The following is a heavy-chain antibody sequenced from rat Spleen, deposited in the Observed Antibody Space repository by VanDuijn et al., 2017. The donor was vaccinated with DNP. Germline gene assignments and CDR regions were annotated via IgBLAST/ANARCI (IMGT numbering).Heavy chain of an antibody. J-gene: IGHJ4*01. CDR2: ISSGGST. V-gene: IGHV2-19*01. D-gene: IGHD1-3*01. CDR1: GFSLTDYS. CDR3: ASTLVNYGTYGYYAMDA. Sequence: QVQLTESGPGLVQPSQTLSLTCTVPGFSLTDYSVHWVRQPPGKGLEWIATISSGGSTFYNSALKSRLTIIKDTSKSQVFLKMNSLQTEDTATYYCASTLVNYGTYGYYAMDAWGQGTSVTVSS.